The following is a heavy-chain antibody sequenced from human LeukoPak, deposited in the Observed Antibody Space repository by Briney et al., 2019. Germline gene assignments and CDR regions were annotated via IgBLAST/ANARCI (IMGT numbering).Heavy chain of an antibody. J-gene: IGHJ3*02. V-gene: IGHV4-31*03. Sequence: PSETLSLTCTVSGGSISSGGYYWSWIRQHPGKGLEWIGYIYYSGSTYYNPSLKSRVTISVDTSKNQFSLKLSSVTAADTAVYYCARVVQGFDDFEIWGQGTMVTVSS. CDR1: GGSISSGGYY. CDR2: IYYSGST. CDR3: ARVVQGFDDFEI. D-gene: IGHD2-2*01.